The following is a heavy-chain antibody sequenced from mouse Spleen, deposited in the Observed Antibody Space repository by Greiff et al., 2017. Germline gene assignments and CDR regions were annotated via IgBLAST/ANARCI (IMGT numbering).Heavy chain of an antibody. Sequence: EVKLVESGGGLVQSGRSLRLSCATSGFTFSDFYMEWVRQAPGKGLEWIAASRNKANDYTTEYSASVMGRFIVSRDTSQSILYLQMNALRAEDTAIYYCARDSYYGYGAMDYWGQGTSVTVSS. CDR2: SRNKANDYTT. D-gene: IGHD1-2*01. V-gene: IGHV7-1*01. J-gene: IGHJ4*01. CDR3: ARDSYYGYGAMDY. CDR1: GFTFSDFY.